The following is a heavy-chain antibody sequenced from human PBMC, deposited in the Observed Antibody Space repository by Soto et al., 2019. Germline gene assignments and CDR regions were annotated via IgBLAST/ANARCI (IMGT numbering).Heavy chain of an antibody. CDR2: IYYTGNT. V-gene: IGHV4-59*12. CDR3: ARDKITGLFDY. J-gene: IGHJ4*02. Sequence: SETLSLTCTVSGGSISSYYWTWVRQPPGKGLEWIGYIYYTGNTNYNPSLKSRVTISLDASKNQFSLKLTSVTAADTAVYYCARDKITGLFDYWGQGTLVTVSS. CDR1: GGSISSYY. D-gene: IGHD2-8*02.